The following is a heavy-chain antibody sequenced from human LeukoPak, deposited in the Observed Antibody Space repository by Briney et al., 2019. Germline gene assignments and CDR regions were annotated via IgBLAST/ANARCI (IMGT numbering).Heavy chain of an antibody. Sequence: PGGSLRLSCAASGFTFSSYWMSWVRQAPGKGLEWVANIKQDGSEKYYVDSVKGRFNISRDNAKNSLYLQMNSLRAEDTAVYYCASSSVLRFLEWLLYFDYWGQGTLVTVSS. CDR1: GFTFSSYW. J-gene: IGHJ4*02. CDR3: ASSSVLRFLEWLLYFDY. V-gene: IGHV3-7*01. D-gene: IGHD3-3*01. CDR2: IKQDGSEK.